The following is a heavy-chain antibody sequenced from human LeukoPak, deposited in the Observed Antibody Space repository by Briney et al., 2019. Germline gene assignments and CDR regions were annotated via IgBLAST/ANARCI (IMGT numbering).Heavy chain of an antibody. J-gene: IGHJ6*02. CDR3: ARAARNSAGSYGSGSEDYYYYGMDV. CDR2: IKQDGSEK. V-gene: IGHV3-7*01. CDR1: GFTFSSYS. Sequence: PGGSLRLSCAASGFTFSSYSMSWVRQAPGKGLEWVANIKQDGSEKYYVDSVKGRFTISRDNAKNSLYLQMNSLRAEDTAVYYCARAARNSAGSYGSGSEDYYYYGMDVWGQGTTVTVSS. D-gene: IGHD3-10*01.